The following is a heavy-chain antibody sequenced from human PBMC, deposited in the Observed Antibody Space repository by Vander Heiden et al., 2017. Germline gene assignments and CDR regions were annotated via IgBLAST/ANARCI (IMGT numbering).Heavy chain of an antibody. D-gene: IGHD3-3*01. V-gene: IGHV1-18*01. Sequence: QVQLVQSGAEVKKPGASVKVSCKASGYTFTSYGISWVRQAPGQGLEWMGWISAYNGNTNYAQKLQGRGTMTTDTSTSTAYRELRSLRSEDTAVYYCARDRYYDCWSGYRHAFDIWCQGTMVAVSS. CDR2: ISAYNGNT. CDR1: GYTFTSYG. CDR3: ARDRYYDCWSGYRHAFDI. J-gene: IGHJ3*02.